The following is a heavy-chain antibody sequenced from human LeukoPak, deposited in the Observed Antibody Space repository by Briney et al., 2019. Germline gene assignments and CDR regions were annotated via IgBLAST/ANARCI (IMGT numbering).Heavy chain of an antibody. V-gene: IGHV4-34*01. D-gene: IGHD3-10*01. CDR1: GGSFSGYY. Sequence: PSETLSLTCAVYGGSFSGYYWSWIRQPPGKGLEWIGEINHSGSTNYNPSLKSRVTTSVDTSKNQFSLKLSSVTAADTAVYYCARDRSYLGGAVYYYYYYMDVWGKGTTVTVSS. CDR3: ARDRSYLGGAVYYYYYYMDV. J-gene: IGHJ6*03. CDR2: INHSGST.